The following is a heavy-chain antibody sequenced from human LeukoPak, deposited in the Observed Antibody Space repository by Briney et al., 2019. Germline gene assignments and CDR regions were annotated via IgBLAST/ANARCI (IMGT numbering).Heavy chain of an antibody. CDR3: ASAPYCGGDCGYYFDY. D-gene: IGHD2-21*02. V-gene: IGHV3-53*01. J-gene: IGHJ4*02. CDR1: GFTVSSNY. Sequence: PGGSLRLSCAASGFTVSSNYMSWVRQAPGKGLEWVSVIYSGGSTYYADSVKGRFTISRDNSKNTLYLQMNSPRAEDTAVYYCASAPYCGGDCGYYFDYWGQGTLVTVSS. CDR2: IYSGGST.